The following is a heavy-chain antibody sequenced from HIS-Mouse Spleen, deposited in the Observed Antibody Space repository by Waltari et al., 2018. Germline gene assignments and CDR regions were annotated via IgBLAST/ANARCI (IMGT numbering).Heavy chain of an antibody. D-gene: IGHD6-13*01. Sequence: QLQLQESGPGLVKPSETLSLTCTVSGGSISSSSYYWGWIRQPPGKGLEGIGSIYYSGSTYDNPSRKSRVTISVDTSKNQFSLKLSSVTAADTAVYYCAREIPYSSSWYDWYFDLWGRGTLVTVSS. CDR3: AREIPYSSSWYDWYFDL. V-gene: IGHV4-39*07. CDR2: IYYSGST. J-gene: IGHJ2*01. CDR1: GGSISSSSYY.